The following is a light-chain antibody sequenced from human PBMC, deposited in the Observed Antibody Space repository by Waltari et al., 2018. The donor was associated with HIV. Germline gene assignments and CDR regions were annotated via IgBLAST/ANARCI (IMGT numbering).Light chain of an antibody. J-gene: IGKJ4*01. CDR2: AAS. Sequence: DIQMTQSPSSLSASPGDTITITGRTSQAIKTELNWYQQKPGTAPKLLFYAASGFQSGVPARISGSGSGTDFTLTINTLQPDDSATYCCQQSHSVPFTFGAGTKVDVK. CDR1: QAIKTE. V-gene: IGKV1-39*01. CDR3: QQSHSVPFT.